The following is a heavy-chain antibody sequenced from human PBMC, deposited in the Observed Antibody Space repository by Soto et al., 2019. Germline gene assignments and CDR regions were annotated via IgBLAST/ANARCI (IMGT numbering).Heavy chain of an antibody. Sequence: GESLKISCKGSGYSFTSYWITWVRQMPGKGLEWMGRIDPRDSYSGYSPSFQGHVTMSADKSISTAYLQWSSLMASDTAMYYCARTYYSGSGSYYIFDYWGRGTLVTVSS. D-gene: IGHD3-10*01. CDR3: ARTYYSGSGSYYIFDY. CDR1: GYSFTSYW. V-gene: IGHV5-10-1*01. J-gene: IGHJ4*02. CDR2: IDPRDSYS.